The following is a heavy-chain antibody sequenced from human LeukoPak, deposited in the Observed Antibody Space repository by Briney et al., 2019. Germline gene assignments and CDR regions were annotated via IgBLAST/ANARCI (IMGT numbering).Heavy chain of an antibody. D-gene: IGHD6-13*01. Sequence: PGGSLRLSCAASGFTFSSYWMSWVRQAPGKGLEWVANIKQDGSEKYYVDSVKGRLTISRDNAKNSLYLQMNSLRAEDTAVYYCARERRENSSSWYSLYYYYYYYMDVWGKGTTVTVSS. CDR1: GFTFSSYW. CDR2: IKQDGSEK. V-gene: IGHV3-7*01. CDR3: ARERRENSSSWYSLYYYYYYYMDV. J-gene: IGHJ6*03.